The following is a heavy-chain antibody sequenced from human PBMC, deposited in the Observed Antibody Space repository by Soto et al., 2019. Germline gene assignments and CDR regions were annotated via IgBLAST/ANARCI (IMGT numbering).Heavy chain of an antibody. J-gene: IGHJ4*02. CDR1: GFTFSSYG. V-gene: IGHV3-30*18. CDR3: AKDMFKVVVAATDY. CDR2: ISYDGSNK. Sequence: QVQLVESGGGVVQPGRSLRLSCAASGFTFSSYGMHWVRQAPGKGLEWVAVISYDGSNKYYADSVKGRFTIARDNPKNTLDLQMNSLRAEDTAVYYCAKDMFKVVVAATDYWGQGTLVTVSS. D-gene: IGHD2-15*01.